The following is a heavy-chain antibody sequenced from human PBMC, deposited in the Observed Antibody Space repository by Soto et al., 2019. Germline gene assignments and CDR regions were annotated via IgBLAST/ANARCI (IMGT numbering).Heavy chain of an antibody. D-gene: IGHD4-17*01. J-gene: IGHJ6*02. CDR1: GGSISSYY. CDR3: ARSRTDYYYGMDV. Sequence: QVQLQESGPGLVKPSETLSLTCTVSGGSISSYYWSWIRQPPGKGLEWIGYIYYSGSTNYNPSLKSRVTISVDTSKNQFSRKLSSVTAADTAVYYCARSRTDYYYGMDVWGQGTTVTVSS. CDR2: IYYSGST. V-gene: IGHV4-59*01.